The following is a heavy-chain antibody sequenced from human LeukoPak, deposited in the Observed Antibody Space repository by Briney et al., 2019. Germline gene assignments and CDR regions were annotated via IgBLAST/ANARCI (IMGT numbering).Heavy chain of an antibody. CDR1: GYTFTGYY. D-gene: IGHD1-1*01. Sequence: ASVKVSCKASGYTFTGYYMHWVRQAPGRGLEWMGWISGYNGNTNYAQKFQARVTMTTDTSTTTAYMELRSLRSDDTAVYYCARDGTPGTTFRFDPWGQGTLVIVSS. CDR3: ARDGTPGTTFRFDP. CDR2: ISGYNGNT. V-gene: IGHV1-18*04. J-gene: IGHJ5*02.